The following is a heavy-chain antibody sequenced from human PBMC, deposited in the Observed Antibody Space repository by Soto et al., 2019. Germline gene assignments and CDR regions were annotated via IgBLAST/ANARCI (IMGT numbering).Heavy chain of an antibody. J-gene: IGHJ4*02. V-gene: IGHV3-73*01. D-gene: IGHD1-7*01. CDR3: TRSVTGTIAHFDY. CDR2: IRSKSNSYAT. CDR1: GFTFSGSA. Sequence: GGSLRLSCAASGFTFSGSAMHWVRQASGKGLEWVGRIRSKSNSYATAYAASVKGRFTISRDDSKNTAYLQMISLKTEDTAVYYCTRSVTGTIAHFDYWGQGTLVTVSS.